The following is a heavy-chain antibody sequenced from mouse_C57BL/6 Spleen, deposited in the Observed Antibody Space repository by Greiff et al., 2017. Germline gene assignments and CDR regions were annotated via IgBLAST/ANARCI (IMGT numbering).Heavy chain of an antibody. CDR1: GYTFTDYY. CDR2: INPYNGGT. J-gene: IGHJ2*01. V-gene: IGHV1-19*01. CDR3: AREGPYYFDY. Sequence: EVKLQQSGPVLVKPGASVKMSCKASGYTFTDYYMNWVKQGHGKGLEWIGVINPYNGGTSYNQKFKGQATLTVDKSSSTAYMGLTSLTSEDSAVYYCAREGPYYFDYWGQGTTLTVSS.